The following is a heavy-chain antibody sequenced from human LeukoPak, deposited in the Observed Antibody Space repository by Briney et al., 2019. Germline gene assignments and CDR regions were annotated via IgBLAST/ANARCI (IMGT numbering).Heavy chain of an antibody. J-gene: IGHJ4*02. CDR2: INPNSGGT. V-gene: IGHV1-2*02. Sequence: ASVKVSCKASGYTFTGYYMHWVRQAPGQGLEWMGWINPNSGGTNYAQKFQGRVTMTRDTSISTAYMELSRLRSDDTAVYYCARGSHYYYDSSGYYHEDWGQGTLVTVSS. CDR3: ARGSHYYYDSSGYYHED. D-gene: IGHD3-22*01. CDR1: GYTFTGYY.